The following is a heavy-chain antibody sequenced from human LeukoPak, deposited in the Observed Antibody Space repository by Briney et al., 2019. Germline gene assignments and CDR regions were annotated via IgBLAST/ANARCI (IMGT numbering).Heavy chain of an antibody. Sequence: SETLSLTCTVSGGSFSSSSYYWGWIRQPPGKGLEWIGSIYYSGSTYYNPSLKSRVTISVDTSKNQFSLKLSSVTAADTAVYYCARDAYSSGYYRWFYWGQGTLVTVSS. CDR3: ARDAYSSGYYRWFY. J-gene: IGHJ4*02. V-gene: IGHV4-39*07. D-gene: IGHD3-22*01. CDR1: GGSFSSSSYY. CDR2: IYYSGST.